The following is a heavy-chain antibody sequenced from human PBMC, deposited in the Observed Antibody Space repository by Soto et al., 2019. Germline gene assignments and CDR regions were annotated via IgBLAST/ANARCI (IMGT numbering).Heavy chain of an antibody. Sequence: GGSLRLSCAASGLTVSNSYMSWVRQAPGKGLEWVSVIYSGGSTYYADSVKGRFTISRDSSKNTLYLQMNSLRAEDTAVYYCARGFQSSFGYWGQGTLVTVSS. CDR2: IYSGGST. D-gene: IGHD2-21*01. V-gene: IGHV3-53*01. J-gene: IGHJ4*02. CDR1: GLTVSNSY. CDR3: ARGFQSSFGY.